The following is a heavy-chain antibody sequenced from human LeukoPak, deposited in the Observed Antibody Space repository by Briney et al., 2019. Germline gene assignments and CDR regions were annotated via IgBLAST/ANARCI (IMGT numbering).Heavy chain of an antibody. D-gene: IGHD3-10*01. CDR1: GYTFTDYF. J-gene: IGHJ4*02. CDR2: INPKNGDT. CDR3: AIDYGSGSYYI. V-gene: IGHV1-2*02. Sequence: ASVKVSCKASGYTFTDYFIHWVRQAPGQGLEWMGWINPKNGDTKYAQSFQGRVTMTRDTSINTVYMELRRLRSDDTAVYYCAIDYGSGSYYIWGQGTLVTVSS.